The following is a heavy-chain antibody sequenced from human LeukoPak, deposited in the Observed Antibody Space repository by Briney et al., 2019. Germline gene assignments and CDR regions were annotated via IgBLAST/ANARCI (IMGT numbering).Heavy chain of an antibody. V-gene: IGHV3-23*01. CDR3: AKDTDCSSTSCYGFDFDY. CDR2: ISSSDVNT. D-gene: IGHD2-2*01. CDR1: GFTSNNYA. Sequence: PWGSLRLSCAASGFTSNNYAMNWVRQAPGKGLEWISSISSSDVNTYYADSVKGRFSISRDNSENTLYLQMNSLRVEDTALYYCAKDTDCSSTSCYGFDFDYWGQGTLVTVSS. J-gene: IGHJ4*02.